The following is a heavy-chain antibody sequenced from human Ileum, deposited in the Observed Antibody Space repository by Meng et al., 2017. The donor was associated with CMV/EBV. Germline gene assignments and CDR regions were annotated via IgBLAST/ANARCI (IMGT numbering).Heavy chain of an antibody. CDR3: AREGSDCSSTSCLERDY. Sequence: SISSGCYYWSWLRQHPGKGLEWIGYIYYSGSTYYNPSLKSRVTISVDTSKNQFSLKLSSVTAADTAVYYCAREGSDCSSTSCLERDYWGQGTLVTVSS. J-gene: IGHJ4*02. D-gene: IGHD2-2*01. V-gene: IGHV4-31*02. CDR2: IYYSGST. CDR1: SISSGCYY.